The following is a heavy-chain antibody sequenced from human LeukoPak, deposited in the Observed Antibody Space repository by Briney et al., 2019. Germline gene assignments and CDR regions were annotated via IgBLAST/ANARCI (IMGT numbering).Heavy chain of an antibody. V-gene: IGHV1-2*04. CDR2: INPNSGGT. CDR1: GGTFSSYA. CDR3: ARGSPYYYGSGAEYGMDV. J-gene: IGHJ6*02. Sequence: ASVKVSCKASGGTFSSYAISWVRQAPGQGLEWMGWINPNSGGTNYAQKFQGWVTMTRDTSISTAYMELSRLRSDDTAVYYCARGSPYYYGSGAEYGMDVWGQGTTVTVSS. D-gene: IGHD3-10*01.